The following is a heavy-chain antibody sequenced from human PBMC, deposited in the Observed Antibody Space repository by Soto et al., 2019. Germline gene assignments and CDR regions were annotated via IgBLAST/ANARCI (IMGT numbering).Heavy chain of an antibody. Sequence: LSLTCAVSGGSISSDDYSWSWIRQPPGKGLEWIGYIYDSGGPYYNPSLKSRVAISLDRSRNHFSLQLNSVTAADTAMYYCARSLDYCSSGPYYLDAWGQGPLVAVSS. J-gene: IGHJ4*02. V-gene: IGHV4-30-2*01. D-gene: IGHD6-19*01. CDR2: IYDSGGP. CDR3: ARSLDYCSSGPYYLDA. CDR1: GGSISSDDYS.